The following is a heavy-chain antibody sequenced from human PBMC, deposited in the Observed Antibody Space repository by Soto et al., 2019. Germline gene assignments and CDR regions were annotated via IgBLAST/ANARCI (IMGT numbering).Heavy chain of an antibody. CDR2: ISGSGGSS. Sequence: EVQLLESGGGLVQPGGSLRLSCAASGFTFSSYAMSWVRQAPGKGLEWVSAISGSGGSSYYADSVKGRFTISRDNSKNTLYLQMNSLRAEDTAVYYCAKRSARVGASYLFDYWGQGTLVTVSS. D-gene: IGHD1-26*01. J-gene: IGHJ4*02. V-gene: IGHV3-23*01. CDR3: AKRSARVGASYLFDY. CDR1: GFTFSSYA.